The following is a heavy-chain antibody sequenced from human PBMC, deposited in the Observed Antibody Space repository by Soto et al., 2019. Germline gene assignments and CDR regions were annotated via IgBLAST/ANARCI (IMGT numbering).Heavy chain of an antibody. J-gene: IGHJ4*02. CDR1: GFTFSDHY. V-gene: IGHV3-11*06. Sequence: GGSLRLSCAASGFTFSDHYMSWIRQAPGKGLEWIGYSSNSGTFTRYADSVKGRFSFSRDNAKNSLYLQINSLRGDDTAIYYCVRSGDNYNLLDYWGQGTPVTVSS. CDR3: VRSGDNYNLLDY. CDR2: SSNSGTFT. D-gene: IGHD1-1*01.